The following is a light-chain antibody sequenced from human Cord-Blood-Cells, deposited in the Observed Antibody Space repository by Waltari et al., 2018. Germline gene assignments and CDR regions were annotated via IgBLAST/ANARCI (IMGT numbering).Light chain of an antibody. CDR1: SSDVGSYNL. CDR2: EGG. CDR3: CSYAGSSTYV. J-gene: IGLJ1*01. V-gene: IGLV2-23*01. Sequence: QSALTQPASVSGSPGQSLTISCTGTSSDVGSYNLVSWYQQHPGKAPKLMIYEGGKRPSGVSNRFSGSKSGNTASLTISGLQAEDEADYYCCSYAGSSTYVFGTGTKVTVL.